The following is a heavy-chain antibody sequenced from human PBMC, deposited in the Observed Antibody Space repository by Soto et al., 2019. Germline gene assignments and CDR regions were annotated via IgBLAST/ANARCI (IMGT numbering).Heavy chain of an antibody. D-gene: IGHD6-13*01. V-gene: IGHV4-39*01. CDR3: ARSGYSSSPSDY. Sequence: SETLSLTCTVSGGSISSSSYYWGWIRQPPGKGLEWIGSIYYSGSTYYNTSLKSRVTISVDTSKNQFSLKLSSVTAADTAVYYCARSGYSSSPSDYWGQGTLVTVSS. CDR2: IYYSGST. CDR1: GGSISSSSYY. J-gene: IGHJ4*02.